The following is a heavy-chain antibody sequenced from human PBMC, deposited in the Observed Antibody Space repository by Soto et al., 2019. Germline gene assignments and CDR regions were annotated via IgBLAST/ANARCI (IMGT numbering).Heavy chain of an antibody. Sequence: GGSLRLSCAASGFTFSSYAMSWVRQAPGKGLEGGSAISGRGGSTYYADSVKGRFTIGRDNSKNTLYLQMNSLRAEDTAVNYCAKDHHYYASTPLSGFDYWGQGTLVTASS. V-gene: IGHV3-23*01. J-gene: IGHJ4*02. CDR2: ISGRGGST. CDR1: GFTFSSYA. D-gene: IGHD3-22*01. CDR3: AKDHHYYASTPLSGFDY.